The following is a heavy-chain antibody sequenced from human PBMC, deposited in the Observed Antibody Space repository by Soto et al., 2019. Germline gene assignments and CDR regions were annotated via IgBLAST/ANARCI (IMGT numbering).Heavy chain of an antibody. CDR3: ARDWYYYDSSGSNYYYYYGMDV. J-gene: IGHJ6*02. CDR2: INPSGGST. V-gene: IGHV1-46*01. D-gene: IGHD3-22*01. Sequence: QVQLVQSGAEVKKPGASVKVSCKASGYTFTSYYMHWVRQAPGPGLGWMGIINPSGGSTSYAQKFQGRVTMTRDTSTSTVYMELSSLRSEDTAVYYCARDWYYYDSSGSNYYYYYGMDVWGLGTTVTVSS. CDR1: GYTFTSYY.